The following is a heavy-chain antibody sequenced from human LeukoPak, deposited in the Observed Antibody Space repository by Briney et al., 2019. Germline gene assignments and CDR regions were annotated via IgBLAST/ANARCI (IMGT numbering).Heavy chain of an antibody. CDR3: AKARGVTMVRGVIITRNYFDY. Sequence: GGSLRLSCAVSGFTVSDNYMSWVRHAPGKGLEWVSLIYSGDTTLYADSVKGRFTISRDNSKNTLYLQMNSLRAEDTAVYYCAKARGVTMVRGVIITRNYFDYWGQGTLVTVSS. CDR1: GFTVSDNY. J-gene: IGHJ4*02. CDR2: IYSGDTT. D-gene: IGHD3-10*01. V-gene: IGHV3-53*01.